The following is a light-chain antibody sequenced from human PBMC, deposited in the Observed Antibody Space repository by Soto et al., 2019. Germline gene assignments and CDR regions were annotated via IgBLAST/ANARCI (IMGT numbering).Light chain of an antibody. V-gene: IGLV2-14*01. CDR2: DVS. J-gene: IGLJ1*01. CDR3: NSYTTSNTRQIV. Sequence: HSVLTQPASVSGSAGQSLTISRTGTSSDVGGYNYVSWYQQHPGKAPKFMIYDVSNRPSGVSTRFSGSKSGNTASLTISGLQAEDEADYYCNSYTTSNTRQIVFGTGTKVTVL. CDR1: SSDVGGYNY.